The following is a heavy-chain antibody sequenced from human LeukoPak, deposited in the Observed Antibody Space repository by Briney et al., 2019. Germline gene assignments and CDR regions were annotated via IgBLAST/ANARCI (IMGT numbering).Heavy chain of an antibody. V-gene: IGHV3-7*01. CDR1: GFTFSGWW. Sequence: GGSLRLSCAASGFTFSGWWMSWVRQAPGKGLEWVANIDQDGSGRYYVDSVKGRFTISRDNAKNSLYLQMNSLRAEDTAVYYCARDLYSGSYYGGNYWGQGTLVTVSS. CDR2: IDQDGSGR. J-gene: IGHJ4*02. CDR3: ARDLYSGSYYGGNY. D-gene: IGHD1-26*01.